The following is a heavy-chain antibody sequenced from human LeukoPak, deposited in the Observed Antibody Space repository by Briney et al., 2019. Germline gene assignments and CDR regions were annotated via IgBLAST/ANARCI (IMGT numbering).Heavy chain of an antibody. CDR1: GYTFTGYY. J-gene: IGHJ4*02. CDR3: ARVPGPYTTSRFDF. Sequence: ASVKVSCKTSGYTFTGYYLHCVRQAPGQRPEWMGRIDPDSGGTHYGQKFQGRVTVTRDTSITTVYMELSGLTSDDTAVYYCARVPGPYTTSRFDFWGQGTLVTVSS. V-gene: IGHV1-2*02. CDR2: IDPDSGGT. D-gene: IGHD2-2*02.